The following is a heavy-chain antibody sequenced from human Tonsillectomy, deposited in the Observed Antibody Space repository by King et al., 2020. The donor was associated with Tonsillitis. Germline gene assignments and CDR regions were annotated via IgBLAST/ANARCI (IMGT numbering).Heavy chain of an antibody. V-gene: IGHV3-30-3*01. CDR1: GFIFSNYT. CDR3: ATLLVDSGSYYNNWFDP. J-gene: IGHJ5*02. D-gene: IGHD3-10*01. CDR2: ISSDGSNK. Sequence: VQLVESGGGVVQPGRSLRLSCAASGFIFSNYTMHWVRQTPGKGLEWVAVISSDGSNKYYANSVKGRFTISRDNSKKTLYLRMNSLRVEDTAVYYCATLLVDSGSYYNNWFDPWGQGTLVTVSS.